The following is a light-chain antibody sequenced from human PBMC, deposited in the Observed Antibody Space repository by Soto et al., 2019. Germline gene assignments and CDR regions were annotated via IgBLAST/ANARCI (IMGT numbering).Light chain of an antibody. Sequence: DIQMTQSPSTLSASVGDRVTITFRASQRISRYLAWYQQRPGKAPNLLIYKASSLQSGVPSRFSGSGSGTEFTLTISSLQPDDFATYYCQQYNSSPWTFGQGAKVEI. J-gene: IGKJ1*01. V-gene: IGKV1-5*03. CDR3: QQYNSSPWT. CDR2: KAS. CDR1: QRISRY.